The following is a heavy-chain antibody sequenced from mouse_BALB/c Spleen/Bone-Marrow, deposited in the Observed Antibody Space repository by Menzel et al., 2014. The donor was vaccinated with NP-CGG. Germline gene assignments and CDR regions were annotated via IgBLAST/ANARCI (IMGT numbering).Heavy chain of an antibody. Sequence: EVKLMESGGGLVKPGGSLKLSCAASGFTFSTYAMSWVRQTPEKRLEWVASIYSGGSTYYPDSVKGRFTISRDNARNILYLQMDSLRSEDTAMYCCARRYYGYWYFDVWGAGTTVTVSS. CDR2: IYSGGST. CDR3: ARRYYGYWYFDV. D-gene: IGHD1-1*01. J-gene: IGHJ1*01. CDR1: GFTFSTYA. V-gene: IGHV5-6-5*01.